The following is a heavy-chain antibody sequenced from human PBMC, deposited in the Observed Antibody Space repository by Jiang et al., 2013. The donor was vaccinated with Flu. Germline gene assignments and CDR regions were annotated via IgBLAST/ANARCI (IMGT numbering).Heavy chain of an antibody. CDR3: AITTVTTAFDI. CDR1: GFSFSTYW. V-gene: IGHV5-10-1*01. J-gene: IGHJ3*02. Sequence: EVKKPGESLKISCKGSGFSFSTYWIGWVRQMPGKGLEWMGRIDPSDSYTNYSPSFQGHVTISADKSISTAYLQWSSLKASDTAMYYCAITTVTTAFDIWGQGTMVTVSS. CDR2: IDPSDSYT. D-gene: IGHD4-17*01.